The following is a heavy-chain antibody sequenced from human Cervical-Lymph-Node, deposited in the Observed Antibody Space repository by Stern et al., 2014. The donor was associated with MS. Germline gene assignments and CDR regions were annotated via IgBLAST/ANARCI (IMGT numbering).Heavy chain of an antibody. J-gene: IGHJ5*02. Sequence: QVQLVQSGAEVKKPGSSVKVSCKASGGTFSSYTISWVRQAPGQGLEWMGRIIPILGIANYAQKFQGRVTITADKSTSTAYMELSSLRSEDTAVYYCARFRQRYDSSGPNWFDPWGQGTLVTVSS. CDR1: GGTFSSYT. V-gene: IGHV1-69*02. D-gene: IGHD3-22*01. CDR2: IIPILGIA. CDR3: ARFRQRYDSSGPNWFDP.